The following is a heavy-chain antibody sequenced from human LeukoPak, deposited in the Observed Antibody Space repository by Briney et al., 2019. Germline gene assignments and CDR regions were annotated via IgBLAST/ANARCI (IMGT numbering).Heavy chain of an antibody. Sequence: GGSLRLSCAASGFTFSTYWMSWVRQAPGKGLEGVANIKQDGSEKYYVDSVRGRFTISRDNANNSLYLQMNSLRAEDTAVYYCARRAVCSSASCSSQYYYYAMNVWGQGTTVTVSS. D-gene: IGHD2-2*01. V-gene: IGHV3-7*02. CDR2: IKQDGSEK. CDR1: GFTFSTYW. CDR3: ARRAVCSSASCSSQYYYYAMNV. J-gene: IGHJ6*02.